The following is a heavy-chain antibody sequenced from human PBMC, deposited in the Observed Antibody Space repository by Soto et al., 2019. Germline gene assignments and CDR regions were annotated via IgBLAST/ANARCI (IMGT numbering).Heavy chain of an antibody. Sequence: PGGSLRLSCAASGFNVNSDYMNWVRQTPGKGLEWVASIYSGETTYYADSVKGRFTISRDNSKNTLYLQMNSLRAEDTAVYYCAKEGRGPFDYWGQGTLVTVSS. V-gene: IGHV3-53*01. CDR2: IYSGETT. D-gene: IGHD6-25*01. CDR1: GFNVNSDY. CDR3: AKEGRGPFDY. J-gene: IGHJ4*02.